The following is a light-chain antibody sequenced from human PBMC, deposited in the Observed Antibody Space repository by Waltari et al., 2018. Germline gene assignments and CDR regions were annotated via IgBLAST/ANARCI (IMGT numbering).Light chain of an antibody. CDR1: NSNIGAGFY. V-gene: IGLV1-40*01. CDR2: GYR. Sequence: QSVLTPPPSVSVAPGHRVTISCAGCNSNIGAGFYVLWYQQLPGTAPKLLIYGYRNRPSGVPDRFSGSKSGTSASLAITGLQAEDEADYYCQSYDRRLRGLWVFGGGTKLTVL. J-gene: IGLJ3*02. CDR3: QSYDRRLRGLWV.